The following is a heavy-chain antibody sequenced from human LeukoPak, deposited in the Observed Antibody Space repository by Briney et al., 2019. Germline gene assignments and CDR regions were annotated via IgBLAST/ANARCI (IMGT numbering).Heavy chain of an antibody. J-gene: IGHJ4*02. V-gene: IGHV1-69*13. Sequence: ASVKVSCKASGGTFSSYAISWVRQAPGQGLEWMGGIIPIFGTANYAQKFQGRVTITADESTSTAYMELSSLGSEDTAVHYCARAVYGDYVGYYFDYWGQGTLVTVSS. CDR2: IIPIFGTA. CDR1: GGTFSSYA. D-gene: IGHD4-17*01. CDR3: ARAVYGDYVGYYFDY.